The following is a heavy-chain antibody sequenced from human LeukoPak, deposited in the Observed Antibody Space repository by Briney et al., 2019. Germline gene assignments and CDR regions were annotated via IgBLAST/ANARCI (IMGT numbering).Heavy chain of an antibody. CDR1: GFTFSDYS. D-gene: IGHD3-3*01. V-gene: IGHV3-48*04. CDR3: TTDMGGHYDFWSGYYISEYFQH. J-gene: IGHJ1*01. CDR2: ISRSGDTT. Sequence: GGSLRLSCAASGFTFSDYSINWVRQAPGKGLEWVSYISRSGDTTDYADSVKGRFTISRDNTENSVYLQVNSLKTEDTAVYYCTTDMGGHYDFWSGYYISEYFQHWGQGTLVTVSS.